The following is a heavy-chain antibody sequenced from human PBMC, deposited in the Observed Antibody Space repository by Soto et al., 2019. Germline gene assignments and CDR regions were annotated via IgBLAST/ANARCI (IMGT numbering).Heavy chain of an antibody. CDR3: ARDFTDYYGSGSYYGGYYYCGMDV. V-gene: IGHV3-23*01. J-gene: IGHJ6*02. CDR1: GFMFNHYA. D-gene: IGHD3-10*01. Sequence: PGGSLRRSCEASGFMFNHYAMAWVRQTPGKGLEWVSAIRGSAGTTYYADSVKGRFTISRDNAKNSLYLQMNSLSVEDTAVYYCARDFTDYYGSGSYYGGYYYCGMDVWGQGNTVTVSS. CDR2: IRGSAGTT.